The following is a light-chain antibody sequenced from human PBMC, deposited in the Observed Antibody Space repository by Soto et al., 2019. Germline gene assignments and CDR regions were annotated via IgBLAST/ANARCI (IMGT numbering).Light chain of an antibody. CDR3: QQYGSSSWT. J-gene: IGKJ1*01. Sequence: EIVLTQSPGTLSLSPGERATLSCRASQSVSSSYLAWYQQKPGQASRLLIYGASSRATGSPDRFSGSGSGTDFTLTISRLEPEDFAVYYCQQYGSSSWTFGQGTKVDIK. CDR2: GAS. V-gene: IGKV3-20*01. CDR1: QSVSSSY.